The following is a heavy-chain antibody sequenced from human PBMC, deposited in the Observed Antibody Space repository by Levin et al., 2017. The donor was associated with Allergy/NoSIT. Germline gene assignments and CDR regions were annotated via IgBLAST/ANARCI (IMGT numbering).Heavy chain of an antibody. J-gene: IGHJ4*02. CDR1: GDSISRFY. V-gene: IGHV4-59*01. Sequence: ASQTLSLTCTVSGDSISRFYWSWIRQPPGRGLEWIGNGFYSGTTNYNPSLKSRVTILVDTSKNQFSLKLSSVTAADTAVYYCARATRSSLIYYFDYWGPGTLVTVSS. D-gene: IGHD6-13*01. CDR2: GFYSGTT. CDR3: ARATRSSLIYYFDY.